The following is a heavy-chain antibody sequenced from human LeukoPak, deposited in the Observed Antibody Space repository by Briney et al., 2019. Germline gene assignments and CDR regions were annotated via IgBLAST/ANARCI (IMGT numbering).Heavy chain of an antibody. CDR2: IKQDGREK. V-gene: IGHV3-7*01. J-gene: IGHJ4*02. Sequence: HPGGSLRLSCAASGFTFRNHWMSWVRQAPGKGLEWVANIKQDGREKYHVDSVKGRFTISRDNAKNSLYLQMNSLRAEDTAVYYCARCFNGYDLEEFWGQGTLVTVSS. CDR1: GFTFRNHW. D-gene: IGHD5-12*01. CDR3: ARCFNGYDLEEF.